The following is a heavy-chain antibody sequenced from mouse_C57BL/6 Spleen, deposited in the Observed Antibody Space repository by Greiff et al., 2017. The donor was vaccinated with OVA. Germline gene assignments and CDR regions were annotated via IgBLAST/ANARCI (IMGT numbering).Heavy chain of an antibody. Sequence: QVQLQQPGAELVRPGSSVKLSCKASGYPFTSYWMDWVKPRPGQGLEWIGNIYPSDSETHYNQKFKDKATLTVDKSSSTAYMQLSSLTSEDSAVYYCASFRDFYSPWWGQGTTLTVSS. CDR2: IYPSDSET. CDR3: ASFRDFYSPW. J-gene: IGHJ2*01. CDR1: GYPFTSYW. V-gene: IGHV1-61*01. D-gene: IGHD2-1*01.